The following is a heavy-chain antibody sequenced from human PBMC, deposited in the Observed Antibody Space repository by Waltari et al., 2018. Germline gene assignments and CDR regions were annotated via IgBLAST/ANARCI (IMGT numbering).Heavy chain of an antibody. D-gene: IGHD3-22*01. J-gene: IGHJ6*03. Sequence: QVQLQESGPGLVTPSETLSLTCAVSGYSISSGDYGGWIRQPPGKGLEWIGSIYHSGSTFYNPSLKSRVTISVDTSKNQFSLKLSSVTAADTAVYYCARVVGYYYYMDVWGKGTTVTVSS. V-gene: IGHV4-38-2*01. CDR1: GYSISSGDY. CDR2: IYHSGST. CDR3: ARVVGYYYYMDV.